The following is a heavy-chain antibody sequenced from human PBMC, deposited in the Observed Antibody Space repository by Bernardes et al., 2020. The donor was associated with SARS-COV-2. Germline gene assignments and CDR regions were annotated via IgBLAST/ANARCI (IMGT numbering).Heavy chain of an antibody. V-gene: IGHV1-2*02. CDR1: GYPFTGYY. CDR2: INPNSGGT. J-gene: IGHJ6*02. CDR3: ALPPTNYDRYGMDV. Sequence: AAGKDFCKASGYPFTGYYIHWVRQAPGQRLEWMGWINPNSGGTNYAQKFQGRVTMTRDTSISTAYMELSRLRSDDTAVYYCALPPTNYDRYGMDVWGQGTTVTGSS. D-gene: IGHD3-22*01.